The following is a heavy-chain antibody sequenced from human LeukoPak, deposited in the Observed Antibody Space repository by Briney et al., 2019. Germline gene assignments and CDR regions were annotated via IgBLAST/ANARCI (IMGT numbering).Heavy chain of an antibody. V-gene: IGHV3-21*01. J-gene: IGHJ1*01. CDR1: GFTFSSYS. CDR3: ARAANPYFQH. Sequence: GGSLRLSCAASGFTFSSYSMNWVRQAPGKGLEWVSSISSSSSYIYYADSVKGRFTISRDNAKNTLYLQMNSLRAEDTAVYYCARAANPYFQHWGQGTLVTVSS. D-gene: IGHD4/OR15-4a*01. CDR2: ISSSSSYI.